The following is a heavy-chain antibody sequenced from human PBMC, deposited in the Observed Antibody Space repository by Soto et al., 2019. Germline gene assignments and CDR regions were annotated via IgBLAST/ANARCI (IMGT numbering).Heavy chain of an antibody. D-gene: IGHD2-2*01. CDR3: ARGGVVVPAAMRGDLDY. CDR1: GYTFTSYG. V-gene: IGHV1-18*01. Sequence: ASVKVSCKASGYTFTSYGISWVRQAPGQGLEWMGWISAYNGNTNYAQKLQGRVTMTTDTSTSTAYMELRSLRSDDTAVYYCARGGVVVPAAMRGDLDYWGQGTLVTVSS. J-gene: IGHJ4*02. CDR2: ISAYNGNT.